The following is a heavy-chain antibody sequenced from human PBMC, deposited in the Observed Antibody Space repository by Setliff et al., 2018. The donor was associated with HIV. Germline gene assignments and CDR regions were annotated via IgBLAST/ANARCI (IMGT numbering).Heavy chain of an antibody. D-gene: IGHD1-26*01. J-gene: IGHJ4*02. Sequence: PGGSLRLSCAASGFTFSSYEMDWVRQAPGKGLEWVGRTGNKASSDTTQYAASVKGRFTISRDDSKNSVFLQMNSLKTEDTAMYYCTRSKWGSGFDYWGQGTLVTVSS. CDR1: GFTFSSYE. CDR3: TRSKWGSGFDY. CDR2: TGNKASSDTT. V-gene: IGHV3-72*01.